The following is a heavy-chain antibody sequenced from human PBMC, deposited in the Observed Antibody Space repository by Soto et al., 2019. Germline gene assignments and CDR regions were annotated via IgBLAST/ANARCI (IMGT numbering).Heavy chain of an antibody. CDR2: ISGSGGST. D-gene: IGHD4-17*01. Sequence: PGGSLRLSCAASGFTFISYDMSWVLQAPGKGLECVSGISGSGGSTYYADSVKGRFTISRDNSKNTLYLQMNSLRAEDTAVYYCAKTTTLDRAFDIWGQGTMVTVSS. J-gene: IGHJ3*02. V-gene: IGHV3-23*01. CDR3: AKTTTLDRAFDI. CDR1: GFTFISYD.